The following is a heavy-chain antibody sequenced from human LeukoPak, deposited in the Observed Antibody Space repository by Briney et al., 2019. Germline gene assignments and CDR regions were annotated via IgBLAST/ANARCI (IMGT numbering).Heavy chain of an antibody. CDR2: ISGSGGSP. CDR1: GFTFSSYA. CDR3: AKGGNWNGLNYFDY. V-gene: IGHV3-23*01. D-gene: IGHD1-1*01. J-gene: IGHJ4*02. Sequence: GGSLRLSCAASGFTFSSYAMSWVRQAPGKGLEWVSAISGSGGSPYYADSVKGRFTISRDNSKNTLYLQMNSLRAEDTAVYYCAKGGNWNGLNYFDYWGQGTLVTVSS.